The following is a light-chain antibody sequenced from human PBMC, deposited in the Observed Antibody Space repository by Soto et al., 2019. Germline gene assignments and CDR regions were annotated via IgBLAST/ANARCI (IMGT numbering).Light chain of an antibody. J-gene: IGLJ1*01. CDR2: EVT. CDR1: SSDIGIYKY. Sequence: SALTQAASVSGFPGQSIAISCTGSSSDIGIYKYVSWYQQHPGKVPKLIIYEVTNRPSGVSNRFSGSKSGNTASLTISGLQAEDEADYYCSSYTTSSTRVFGPGTKVTV. V-gene: IGLV2-14*01. CDR3: SSYTTSSTRV.